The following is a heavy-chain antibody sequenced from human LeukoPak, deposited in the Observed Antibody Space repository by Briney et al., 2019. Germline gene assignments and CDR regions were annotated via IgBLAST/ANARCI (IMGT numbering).Heavy chain of an antibody. J-gene: IGHJ4*02. CDR1: GFTFSSYW. D-gene: IGHD6-19*01. V-gene: IGHV3-7*01. Sequence: GGSLRLSCAASGFTFSSYWMSWVRQAPGKGLQWVANIKQDGSEKYYVDSVKGRFTISRDNAKNSLYLQMNSLRAEDTAVYYCAREKAVAGYYFDYRGQGTLVTVSS. CDR3: AREKAVAGYYFDY. CDR2: IKQDGSEK.